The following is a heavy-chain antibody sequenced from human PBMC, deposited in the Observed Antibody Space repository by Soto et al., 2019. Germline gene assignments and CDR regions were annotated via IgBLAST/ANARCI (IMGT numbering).Heavy chain of an antibody. J-gene: IGHJ4*02. CDR1: GLTFSSYG. D-gene: IGHD3-22*01. CDR3: VKGEYYYDSSGYYPFDY. Sequence: GGSLRLSCAASGLTFSSYGMHWVRQAPGKGLEWVAVISYDGSNKYYADSVKGRFTISRDNSKNTQYLQMSSLRADDTAVYYCVKGEYYYDSSGYYPFDYWGQGTLVTVSS. V-gene: IGHV3-30*18. CDR2: ISYDGSNK.